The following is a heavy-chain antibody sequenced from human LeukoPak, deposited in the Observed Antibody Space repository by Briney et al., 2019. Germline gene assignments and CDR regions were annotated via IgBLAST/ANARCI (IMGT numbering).Heavy chain of an antibody. D-gene: IGHD6-13*01. CDR1: GFTFSSYS. V-gene: IGHV3-48*02. J-gene: IGHJ4*02. CDR2: ISSSSTI. CDR3: ARDPSSSWHFDY. Sequence: QPGGSLRLSCAASGFTFSSYSMNWVRQAPGKGLEWVSYISSSSTIYYADSVKGRFTISRDNAKNSLYLRMNSLRDEDTAVYYCARDPSSSWHFDYWGQGTLVTVSS.